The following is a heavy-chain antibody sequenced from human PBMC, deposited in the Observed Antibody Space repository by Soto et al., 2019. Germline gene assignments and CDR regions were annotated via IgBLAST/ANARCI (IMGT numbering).Heavy chain of an antibody. J-gene: IGHJ4*02. Sequence: GASVKVSCKASGYTFTSYGISWVRQAPGQGLELMGWISAYNGNTNYAQKLQGRVTMTTDTSTSTAYMELRSLRSDDTAVCYCARDGWGVTYYYDSSGYYPAYWGQGTLVTVSS. CDR1: GYTFTSYG. CDR3: ARDGWGVTYYYDSSGYYPAY. V-gene: IGHV1-18*01. D-gene: IGHD3-22*01. CDR2: ISAYNGNT.